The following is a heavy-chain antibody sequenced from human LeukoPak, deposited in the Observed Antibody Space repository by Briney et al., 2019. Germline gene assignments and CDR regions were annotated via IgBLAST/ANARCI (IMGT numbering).Heavy chain of an antibody. CDR1: GFTFGSYA. V-gene: IGHV3-23*01. J-gene: IGHJ4*02. CDR3: AKTMKVKTYYYGSGTWAPGY. D-gene: IGHD3-10*01. CDR2: ITGRGDST. Sequence: GGSLRLSCADSGFTFGSYAMSWVRQAPGKGLDWVSTITGRGDSTYYADSVKGWFAISRDNSKNTLYLQMNSLRAEDTAVYYCAKTMKVKTYYYGSGTWAPGYWGQGTLVTVSS.